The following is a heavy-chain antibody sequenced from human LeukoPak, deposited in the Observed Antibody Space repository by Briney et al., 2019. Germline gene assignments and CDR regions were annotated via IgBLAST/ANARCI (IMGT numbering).Heavy chain of an antibody. Sequence: GGSLRLSCAASGFTFSSYWMHWVRQAPGKGLVWVSRINSDGSSTSYADSVKGRFTISRDNAKNTLYLQMNSLRAEDTAVYYCAKDDRMVRGVDYWGQGTLVTVSS. V-gene: IGHV3-74*01. J-gene: IGHJ4*02. D-gene: IGHD3-10*01. CDR3: AKDDRMVRGVDY. CDR2: INSDGSST. CDR1: GFTFSSYW.